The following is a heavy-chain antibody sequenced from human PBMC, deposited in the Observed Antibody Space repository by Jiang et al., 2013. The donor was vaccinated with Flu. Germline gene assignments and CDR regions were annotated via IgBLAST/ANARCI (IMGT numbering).Heavy chain of an antibody. CDR3: AEITGEIPMDV. V-gene: IGHV3-33*06. CDR1: GFTFSSYG. CDR2: IWYDGSNK. D-gene: IGHD1-26*01. J-gene: IGHJ6*02. Sequence: VQLLESGGGVVQPGRSLRLSCAASGFTFSSYGMHWVRQAPGKGLEWVAVIWYDGSNKYYADSVKGRFTISRDNSKNTLYLQMNSLRAEDTAVYYCAEITGEIPMDVWGQGTTVTVSS.